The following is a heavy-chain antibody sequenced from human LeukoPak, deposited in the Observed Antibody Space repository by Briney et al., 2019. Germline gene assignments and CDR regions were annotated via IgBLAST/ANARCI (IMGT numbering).Heavy chain of an antibody. CDR3: ARVSFSSSWYE. D-gene: IGHD6-13*01. CDR2: YSGRCGST. Sequence: PRGSLRLSCAASGFTFSSYAMSWVRQAPGKGRGWVSAYSGRCGSTYSADSVKGQFTISRDNSKNTLYLTMNSLRAEDTAVYYCARVSFSSSWYEGGQGTLVTVSS. CDR1: GFTFSSYA. V-gene: IGHV3-23*01. J-gene: IGHJ4*02.